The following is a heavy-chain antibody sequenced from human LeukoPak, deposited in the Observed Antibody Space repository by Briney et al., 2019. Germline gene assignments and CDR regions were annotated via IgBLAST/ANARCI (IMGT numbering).Heavy chain of an antibody. D-gene: IGHD4-17*01. V-gene: IGHV4-31*11. CDR2: IYYSGST. Sequence: PSGTLSLTCAVSGGSISSGGYYWSWIRQHPGKGLEWIGYIYYSGSTYYNPSLKSRVTISVDTSKNQFSLKLSSVTAADTAVYYCARDLKDTGWFDPWGQGTLVTVSS. CDR1: GGSISSGGYY. J-gene: IGHJ5*02. CDR3: ARDLKDTGWFDP.